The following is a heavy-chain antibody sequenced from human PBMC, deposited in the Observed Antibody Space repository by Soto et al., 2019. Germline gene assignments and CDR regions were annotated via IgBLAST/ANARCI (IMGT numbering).Heavy chain of an antibody. J-gene: IGHJ3*02. Sequence: QVQLVESGGGLVKPGGSLRVSCAASGFTFSDSYMSWIRQAPGKGLEWVSIISSSGIYIKYADSVKGRFTISRDNAKNARYLKMKELSAEDSVVYYCVRYGDGVKNDFDIWGQGTMVTVSS. CDR1: GFTFSDSY. D-gene: IGHD4-17*01. CDR3: VRYGDGVKNDFDI. V-gene: IGHV3-11*06. CDR2: ISSSGIYI.